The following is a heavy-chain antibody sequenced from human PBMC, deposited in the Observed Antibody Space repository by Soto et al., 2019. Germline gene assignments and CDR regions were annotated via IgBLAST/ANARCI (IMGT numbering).Heavy chain of an antibody. Sequence: GGSLRLSCAASGLTFRDYYMTWIRQAPGKGLEYVSYISSSGTGIYYADSVRGRFTISRDNAKNSLYLQMNSLRAEDTAVYFCARAYSDAFDIWGQGTMVTVSS. D-gene: IGHD2-15*01. CDR3: ARAYSDAFDI. CDR2: ISSSGTGI. V-gene: IGHV3-11*01. CDR1: GLTFRDYY. J-gene: IGHJ3*02.